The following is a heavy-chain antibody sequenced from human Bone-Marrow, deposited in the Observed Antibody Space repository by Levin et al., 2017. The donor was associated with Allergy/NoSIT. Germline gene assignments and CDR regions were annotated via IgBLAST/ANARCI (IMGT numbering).Heavy chain of an antibody. CDR2: ISYDGSNK. D-gene: IGHD5-12*01. J-gene: IGHJ4*02. CDR3: ARSGQAETLIVATINYFDY. CDR1: GFTFSSYA. V-gene: IGHV3-30-3*01. Sequence: PGESLKISCAASGFTFSSYAMHWVRQAPGKGLEWVAVISYDGSNKYYADSVKGRFTISRDNSKNTLYLQMNSLRAEDTAVYYCARSGQAETLIVATINYFDYWGQGTLVTVSS.